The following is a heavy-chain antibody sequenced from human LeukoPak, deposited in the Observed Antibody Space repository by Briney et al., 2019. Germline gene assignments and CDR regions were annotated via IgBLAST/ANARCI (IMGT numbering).Heavy chain of an antibody. V-gene: IGHV5-10-1*01. D-gene: IGHD1-26*01. CDR3: ARQVCGSCDGEVDY. CDR1: GYSFTSYW. CDR2: IDPSDSYT. Sequence: GESLKISRKGSGYSFTSYWISWVRQMPGKGLEWVGRIDPSDSYTNYSPSFQGHVTISADKSISTAYLQWSSLKASDTAMYYCARQVCGSCDGEVDYWGQGTLVTVSS. J-gene: IGHJ4*02.